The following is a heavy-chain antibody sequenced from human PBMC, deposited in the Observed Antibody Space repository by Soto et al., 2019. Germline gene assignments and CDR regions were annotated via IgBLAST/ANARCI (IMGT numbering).Heavy chain of an antibody. J-gene: IGHJ5*02. D-gene: IGHD4-17*01. V-gene: IGHV1-8*01. CDR1: GYAFINYD. CDR2: MNPRSGIT. Sequence: ASVKVSCKASGYAFINYDINWVRQAPGQGLEWMGWMNPRSGITGYAQKFRGRVTLTRDTAKGTAYLELTGLGSEDTAVYYCARTDYAVDPSAYNWFDPWGQGTLVTVSS. CDR3: ARTDYAVDPSAYNWFDP.